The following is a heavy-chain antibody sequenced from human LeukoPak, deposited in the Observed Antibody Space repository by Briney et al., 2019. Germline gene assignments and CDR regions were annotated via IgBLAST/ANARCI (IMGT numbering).Heavy chain of an antibody. D-gene: IGHD5-12*01. Sequence: PGGSLRLSCAASGFTFSSYEMNWVRQAPGKGLEWVSYISSSSSTIYYADSVKGRFTISRDNAKNSLYLQMNSLRAEDTAVYYCARTSGLRSTYFDYWGQGTLVTVSS. J-gene: IGHJ4*02. CDR3: ARTSGLRSTYFDY. CDR1: GFTFSSYE. CDR2: ISSSSSTI. V-gene: IGHV3-48*01.